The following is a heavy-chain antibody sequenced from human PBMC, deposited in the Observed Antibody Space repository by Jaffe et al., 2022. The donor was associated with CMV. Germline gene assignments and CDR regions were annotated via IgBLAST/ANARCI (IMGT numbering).Heavy chain of an antibody. J-gene: IGHJ6*03. CDR3: ARDPGEQPLYYYYYYMDV. CDR2: ISSSSSTI. V-gene: IGHV3-21*01. CDR1: GFTFSTYG. Sequence: EVQLVESGGGLVKPGGSLRLSCAASGFTFSTYGMNWVRQAPGKGLEWVSSISSSSSTIHYADSVKGRFTISRDNAKNSLYLHITSLRAEDTAVYYCARDPGEQPLYYYYYYMDVWGKGTAVTVSS. D-gene: IGHD2-21*01.